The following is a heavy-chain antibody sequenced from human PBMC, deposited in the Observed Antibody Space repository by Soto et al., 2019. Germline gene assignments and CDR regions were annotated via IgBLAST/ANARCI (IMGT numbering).Heavy chain of an antibody. CDR1: GFTVSSNY. D-gene: IGHD6-13*01. Sequence: EVQLVESGGGLIQPGGSLRLSCAASGFTVSSNYMNWVRQAPGKGLEWVSIIYSNDNTYYAESVKGRFTISRDNSKNTLYLQMNSLRVEDTAVYHCARGGRYCMTNTCRYGMDVWGQGTTVTVSS. J-gene: IGHJ6*02. V-gene: IGHV3-53*01. CDR3: ARGGRYCMTNTCRYGMDV. CDR2: IYSNDNT.